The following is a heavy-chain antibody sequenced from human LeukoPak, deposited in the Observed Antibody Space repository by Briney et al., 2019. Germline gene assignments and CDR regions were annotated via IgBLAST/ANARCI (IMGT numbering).Heavy chain of an antibody. V-gene: IGHV4-39*01. Sequence: PSETLSLTCTVSGGSISSSSYYWGWIRQPPGKGLEWIGSIYYSGSTYYNPSLKSRVTISVDTSKNQFSLKLSSVTAADTAVYYCAGITQEWLRLNLGAFDIWGQGTMVTVSS. J-gene: IGHJ3*02. CDR1: GGSISSSSYY. D-gene: IGHD5-12*01. CDR3: AGITQEWLRLNLGAFDI. CDR2: IYYSGST.